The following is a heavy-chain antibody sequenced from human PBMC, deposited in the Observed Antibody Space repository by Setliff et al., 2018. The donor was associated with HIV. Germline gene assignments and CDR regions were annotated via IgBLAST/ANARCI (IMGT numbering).Heavy chain of an antibody. CDR3: AIGGNGYNWVLVDAFDV. CDR1: GGTFSSYA. J-gene: IGHJ3*01. D-gene: IGHD5-12*01. V-gene: IGHV1-69*05. CDR2: IIPIFGTA. Sequence: SVKVSCKASGGTFSSYAISWVRQAPGQGLEWTGGIIPIFGTANYAQKFQGRVTITTDESTSTAYMERSSLRSEDTAVYYCAIGGNGYNWVLVDAFDVWGQGTMVTVSS.